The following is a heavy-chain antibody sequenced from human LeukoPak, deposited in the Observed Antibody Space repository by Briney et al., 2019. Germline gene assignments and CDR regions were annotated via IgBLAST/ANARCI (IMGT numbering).Heavy chain of an antibody. CDR3: ARDPFTVTYSNYFDY. CDR1: GFTFDDYG. Sequence: PGGSLRLSCAASGFTFDDYGMSWVRQAPGKGLEWVSGINWNGGSTGYADSVKGRFTISRDNSKNTLYLQMNSLRAEDTAVYYCARDPFTVTYSNYFDYWGQGTLVTVSS. V-gene: IGHV3-20*04. D-gene: IGHD4-11*01. CDR2: INWNGGST. J-gene: IGHJ4*02.